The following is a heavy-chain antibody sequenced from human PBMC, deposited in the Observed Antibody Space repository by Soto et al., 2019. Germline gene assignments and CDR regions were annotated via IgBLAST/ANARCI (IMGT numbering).Heavy chain of an antibody. CDR2: IYHTGRT. D-gene: IGHD3-3*01. J-gene: IGHJ4*02. CDR3: ARDFAYFDS. CDR1: GGSISSYY. Sequence: SETLSLTCTVSGGSISSYYWSWIRQPPGKGLEWIGYIYHTGRTSYNPSLKSRVSISMDTSKNQFSLNLDSATAADTAVYFCARDFAYFDSWGQGTLVTVSS. V-gene: IGHV4-59*01.